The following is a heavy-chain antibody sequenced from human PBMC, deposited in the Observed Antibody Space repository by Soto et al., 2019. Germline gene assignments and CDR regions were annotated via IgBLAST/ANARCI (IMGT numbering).Heavy chain of an antibody. V-gene: IGHV4-34*01. D-gene: IGHD2-15*01. CDR1: GGSFSGYY. CDR2: INHSGST. J-gene: IGHJ5*02. CDR3: ARGTAIVVVVAATRFWWFVP. Sequence: SETLSLTCAVYGGSFSGYYWSWIRQPPGKGLEWIGEINHSGSTNYNPSLKSRVTISVDTSKNQFSLKLSSVTAADTAVYYCARGTAIVVVVAATRFWWFVPGGQGTLVTVSS.